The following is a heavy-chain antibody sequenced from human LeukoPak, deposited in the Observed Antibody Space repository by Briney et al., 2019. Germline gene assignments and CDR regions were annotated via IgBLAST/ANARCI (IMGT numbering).Heavy chain of an antibody. Sequence: GGSLRLSCAASGFTFSSYGMSWVRQAPGKGLEWVSGINWNGGSTGYADSVKGRFTISRDNAKNSLYLQMNSLRAEDTALYYCASGGIYYGAAFDFWGQGTLVTVST. CDR2: INWNGGST. J-gene: IGHJ4*02. CDR1: GFTFSSYG. V-gene: IGHV3-20*04. D-gene: IGHD1-26*01. CDR3: ASGGIYYGAAFDF.